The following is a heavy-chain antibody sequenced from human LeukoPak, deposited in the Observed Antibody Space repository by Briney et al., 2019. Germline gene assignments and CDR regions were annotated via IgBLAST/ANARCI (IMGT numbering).Heavy chain of an antibody. D-gene: IGHD3-22*01. CDR3: ASPLNPAGNHYYHSTLPFDY. V-gene: IGHV1-46*01. Sequence: ASVKVSCKASGYTFTSYYMHWVRQAPGQGLEWMGIINPSGGSTSYAQKFQGRVTITADESTSTAYMELSSLRSEDTAVYYCASPLNPAGNHYYHSTLPFDYWGQGTLVTVPS. CDR1: GYTFTSYY. CDR2: INPSGGST. J-gene: IGHJ4*02.